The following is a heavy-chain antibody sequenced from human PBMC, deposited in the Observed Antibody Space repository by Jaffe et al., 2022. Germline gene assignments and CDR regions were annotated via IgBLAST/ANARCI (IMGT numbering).Heavy chain of an antibody. D-gene: IGHD2-21*02. CDR3: ARDYAYCGGDCYSEGLDYYYYYYMDV. J-gene: IGHJ6*03. V-gene: IGHV1-46*01. CDR1: GYTFTSYY. CDR2: INPSGGST. Sequence: QVQLVQSGAEVKKPGASVKVSCKASGYTFTSYYMHWVRQAPGQGLEWMGIINPSGGSTSYAQKFQGRVTMTRDTSTSTVYMELSSLRSEDTAVYYCARDYAYCGGDCYSEGLDYYYYYYMDVWGKGTTVTVSS.